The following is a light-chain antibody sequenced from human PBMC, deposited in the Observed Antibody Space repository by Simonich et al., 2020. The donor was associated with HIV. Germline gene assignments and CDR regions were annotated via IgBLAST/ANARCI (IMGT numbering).Light chain of an antibody. CDR2: NVS. J-gene: IGLJ2*01. V-gene: IGLV2-14*03. Sequence: QSALTQPASVSGSPGQSITISCTGTSSDVGGYNYVSWYQQHPVKAPKLIIYNVSKRPSGVSNRFSGSKSGNTASLTISRLRAEDEADYYCSSYTGSNTVIFGGGTKLTVL. CDR1: SSDVGGYNY. CDR3: SSYTGSNTVI.